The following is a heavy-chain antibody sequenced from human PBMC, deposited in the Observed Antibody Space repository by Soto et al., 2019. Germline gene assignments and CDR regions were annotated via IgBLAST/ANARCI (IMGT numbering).Heavy chain of an antibody. CDR3: ARARYYYDSSGYAWFDP. Sequence: QVQLQESGPGLVKPSQTLSLTCTVSGGSISSGDYYWSWIRQPPGKGLEWIGYIYYSGSTYYNPSLKSRVTISVDTSKNHFSLKLSSVTAADTAMYYCARARYYYDSSGYAWFDPWGHGTLVTVSS. J-gene: IGHJ5*02. D-gene: IGHD3-22*01. V-gene: IGHV4-30-4*01. CDR2: IYYSGST. CDR1: GGSISSGDYY.